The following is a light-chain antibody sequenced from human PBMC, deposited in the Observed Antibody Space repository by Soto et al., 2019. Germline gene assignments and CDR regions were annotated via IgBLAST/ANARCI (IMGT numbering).Light chain of an antibody. CDR2: EDS. CDR1: SNDVGGYNY. V-gene: IGLV2-23*01. CDR3: CSYAGSSTDV. Sequence: QSALTQPASVSGSPGQSITISCTGTSNDVGGYNYVSWYQHHPGKGPKLMIYEDSKRPSGVSNRFSGSTSGNTASLTISGLQTEDEADYYCCSYAGSSTDVFGTGTKVTVL. J-gene: IGLJ1*01.